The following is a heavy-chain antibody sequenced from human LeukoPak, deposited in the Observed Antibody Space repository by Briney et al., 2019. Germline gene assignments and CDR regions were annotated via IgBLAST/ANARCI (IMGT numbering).Heavy chain of an antibody. V-gene: IGHV4-59*01. CDR2: IYYSGST. D-gene: IGHD1-26*01. Sequence: SETLSLTCTVSGGSISSYYWSWIRQPPGKGLEWIGYIYYSGSTNYNPSLKSRVTISVDTSTNQFSLKLSSVTAADTAVYYCARNSGTTGWFDPWGQGTLVTVSS. CDR1: GGSISSYY. J-gene: IGHJ5*02. CDR3: ARNSGTTGWFDP.